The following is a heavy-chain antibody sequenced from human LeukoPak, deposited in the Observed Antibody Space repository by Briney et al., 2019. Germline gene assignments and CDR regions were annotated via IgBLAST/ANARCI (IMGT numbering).Heavy chain of an antibody. CDR2: IYDSGRS. CDR3: ARRGLRGSDYCRVDS. V-gene: IGHV4-59*08. D-gene: IGHD4-17*01. CDR1: GGSISSYY. J-gene: IGHJ4*02. Sequence: PSETLSLTCTVSGGSISSYYWTWIRQPPGRGLEWIGSIYDSGRSIYSPSLESRVTISVDTSKSQFSLNLNSVTAEDTAVYYCARRGLRGSDYCRVDSWGQGTLVTVSS.